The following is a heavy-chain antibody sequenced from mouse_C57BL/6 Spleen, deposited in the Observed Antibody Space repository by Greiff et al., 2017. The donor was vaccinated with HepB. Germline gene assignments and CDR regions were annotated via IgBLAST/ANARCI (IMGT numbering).Heavy chain of an antibody. CDR3: ARERENYNYAMDY. CDR1: GYTFTSYW. J-gene: IGHJ4*01. CDR2: INPSSGYT. D-gene: IGHD2-1*01. Sequence: VQLQQSGAELAKPGASVKLSCKASGYTFTSYWMHWVKQRPGQGLEWIGYINPSSGYTKYNQKFKDKATLTADKSSSTAYMLLSSLTYEDSAVYYCARERENYNYAMDYWGQGTSVTVSS. V-gene: IGHV1-7*01.